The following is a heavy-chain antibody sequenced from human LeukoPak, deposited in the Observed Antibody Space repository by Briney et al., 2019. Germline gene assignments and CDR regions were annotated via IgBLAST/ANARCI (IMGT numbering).Heavy chain of an antibody. CDR1: GFTFDDYA. J-gene: IGHJ4*02. CDR3: AKDGVSVSNGALDY. Sequence: GGSLRLSCAASGFTFDDYAMHWVRQAPGKGLEWVSGISWNSGSIGYADSVKGRFTISRDNAKNSLYLQMNSLRAEDTALYYCAKDGVSVSNGALDYRGQGTLVTVSS. CDR2: ISWNSGSI. D-gene: IGHD4-17*01. V-gene: IGHV3-9*01.